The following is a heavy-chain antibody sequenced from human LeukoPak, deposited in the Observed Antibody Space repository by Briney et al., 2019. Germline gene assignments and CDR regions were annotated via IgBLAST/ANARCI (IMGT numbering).Heavy chain of an antibody. CDR3: ARAVVGDREGGGNWFDP. V-gene: IGHV3-53*04. Sequence: GGSLRLSCAASGLTVSSNYMSWVRQAPGEGLEWVLVIYSGGSTYYADSVKGRFTISRHNSKNTLYLQMNSLRAEDTAVYYCARAVVGDREGGGNWFDPWGRGTLVTVSS. CDR1: GLTVSSNY. J-gene: IGHJ5*02. D-gene: IGHD2-15*01. CDR2: IYSGGST.